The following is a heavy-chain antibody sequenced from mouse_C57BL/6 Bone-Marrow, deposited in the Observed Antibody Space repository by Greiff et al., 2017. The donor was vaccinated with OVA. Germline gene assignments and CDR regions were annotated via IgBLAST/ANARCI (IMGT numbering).Heavy chain of an antibody. CDR1: GYTFTSYW. CDR2: IDPSDSYT. J-gene: IGHJ3*01. Sequence: QVQLQQSGAELVKPGASVKLSCKASGYTFTSYWMQWVKQRPGQGLEWIGEIDPSDSYTNYNQKFKGKATLTVDPSSRTAYMQLSSLTSEDSAVYYCARLFAYWGQGTLVTVSA. V-gene: IGHV1-50*01. CDR3: ARLFAY.